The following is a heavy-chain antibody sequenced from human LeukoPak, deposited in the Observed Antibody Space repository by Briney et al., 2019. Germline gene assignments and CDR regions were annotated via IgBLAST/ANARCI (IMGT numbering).Heavy chain of an antibody. CDR3: ARGQRFSASSFNYYMDV. CDR1: GFTFSDYY. CDR2: ISSSGSTI. J-gene: IGHJ6*03. D-gene: IGHD3-10*01. V-gene: IGHV3-11*04. Sequence: NPGGSLRLSCAASGFTFSDYYMSWIRQAPGKGLEWVSYISSSGSTIYYADSVKGRFTISRDNAKNSLYLQMNSLRAEDTAVYYCARGQRFSASSFNYYMDVWGKGTTVTVSS.